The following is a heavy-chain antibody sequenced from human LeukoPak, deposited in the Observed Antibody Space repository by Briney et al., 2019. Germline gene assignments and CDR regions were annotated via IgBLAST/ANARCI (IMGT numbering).Heavy chain of an antibody. CDR2: IYYSGST. CDR1: GGPISSGDYY. CDR3: ARDSSGYYLNFDY. Sequence: PSQTLSLTCTVSGGPISSGDYYWSWIRQPPGKGLEWIGYIYYSGSTYYNPSLKSRVTISVDTSKNQFSLKLSSVTAADTAVYYCARDSSGYYLNFDYWGQGTLVTVSS. V-gene: IGHV4-30-4*01. J-gene: IGHJ4*02. D-gene: IGHD3-22*01.